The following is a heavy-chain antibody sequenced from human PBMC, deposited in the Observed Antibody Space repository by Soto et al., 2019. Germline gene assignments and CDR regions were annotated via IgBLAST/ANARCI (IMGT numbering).Heavy chain of an antibody. V-gene: IGHV1-46*01. CDR1: GYTFTSYY. CDR3: ARGPIGYCSGGSCSNWFDP. Sequence: ASVKVSCKASGYTFTSYYMHWVRQAPGQGLEWMGIINPSGGSTSYAQKFQGRVTMTRDTSTSTVYMELSSLRSGDTAVYYCARGPIGYCSGGSCSNWFDPWGQGTLVTVYS. D-gene: IGHD2-15*01. CDR2: INPSGGST. J-gene: IGHJ5*02.